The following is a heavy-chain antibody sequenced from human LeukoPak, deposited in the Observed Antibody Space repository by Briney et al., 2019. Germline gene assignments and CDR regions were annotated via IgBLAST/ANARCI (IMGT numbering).Heavy chain of an antibody. D-gene: IGHD6-19*01. Sequence: GASVKVSCKPSGYTFTTYDINWVRQATGQGLEWMGWLSPNSGQTAYAQKFQGRVTMTRDISISTFYLELSSLTSEDTAVYYCTRGNGVAGDYWGQGTLVTVSS. CDR3: TRGNGVAGDY. J-gene: IGHJ4*02. CDR2: LSPNSGQT. V-gene: IGHV1-8*01. CDR1: GYTFTTYD.